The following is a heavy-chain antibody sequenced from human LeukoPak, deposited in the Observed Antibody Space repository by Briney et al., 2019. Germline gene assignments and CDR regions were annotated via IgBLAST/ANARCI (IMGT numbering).Heavy chain of an antibody. J-gene: IGHJ2*01. Sequence: SETLSLTCTVSGGSISSGSYYWSWIRQPAGKGLEWIGRICTSGSTNYNPSLKSRVTISVDTSKNQFSLKLSSVTAADTAVYYCARDRGSPPIGWYFDLWGRGTLVTVSS. CDR3: ARDRGSPPIGWYFDL. CDR2: ICTSGST. D-gene: IGHD3-10*01. V-gene: IGHV4-61*02. CDR1: GGSISSGSYY.